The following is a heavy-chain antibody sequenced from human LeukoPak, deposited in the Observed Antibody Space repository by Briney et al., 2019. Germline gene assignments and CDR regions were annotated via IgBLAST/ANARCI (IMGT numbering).Heavy chain of an antibody. J-gene: IGHJ4*02. CDR2: ISVGGDYI. CDR1: GFTFGSSP. CDR3: ARDGRGAVAGFDY. V-gene: IGHV3-23*01. D-gene: IGHD6-19*01. Sequence: GGSLRLSCEASGFTFGSSPMSWVRQAPGKGLEWVSSISVGGDYIYYGDSVKGRFTISRDNSRSTLYLQMNSLRAEDLAVYYCARDGRGAVAGFDYWGQGTLVTVSS.